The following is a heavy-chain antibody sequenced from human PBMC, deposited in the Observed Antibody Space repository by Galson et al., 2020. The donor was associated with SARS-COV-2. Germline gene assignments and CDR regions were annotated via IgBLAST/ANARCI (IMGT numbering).Heavy chain of an antibody. D-gene: IGHD1-26*01. Sequence: GGSLRLSCAVSGFTFSSYTMNWVRQAPGKGLEWVSAISSNSDYIYYADLVKGRFTISRDNGKNSLYLQMNSLRAEDMGVYYCARDASWATFGMDVWGQGTTVTVSS. CDR2: ISSNSDYI. CDR3: ARDASWATFGMDV. J-gene: IGHJ6*02. V-gene: IGHV3-21*01. CDR1: GFTFSSYT.